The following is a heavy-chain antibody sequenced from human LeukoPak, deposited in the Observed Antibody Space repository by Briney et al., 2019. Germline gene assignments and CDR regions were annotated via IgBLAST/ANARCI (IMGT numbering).Heavy chain of an antibody. Sequence: SETLSLTCTVSGGSISSTGYSWSWIRQLPGKAPEWIGYIHYSGSTYYNPSLKSRLTISIDTSNNQFSLNLTSVTAADTAVYYCARGRLREAFGYWGQGTLVTVSS. J-gene: IGHJ4*02. CDR3: ARGRLREAFGY. V-gene: IGHV4-31*03. CDR2: IHYSGST. CDR1: GGSISSTGYS.